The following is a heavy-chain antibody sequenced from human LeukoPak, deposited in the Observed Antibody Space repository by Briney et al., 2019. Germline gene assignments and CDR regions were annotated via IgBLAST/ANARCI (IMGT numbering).Heavy chain of an antibody. Sequence: PGGSLRLSCAASGFTFSSHWMSWVRQAPGKGLGWVANIKQDGSEKYCVDSVKGRFTISRDNAKNSLYLQMNSLRAEDTAVYYCARDLRYWGQGTLVTVSS. CDR3: ARDLRY. CDR1: GFTFSSHW. V-gene: IGHV3-7*01. J-gene: IGHJ4*02. CDR2: IKQDGSEK.